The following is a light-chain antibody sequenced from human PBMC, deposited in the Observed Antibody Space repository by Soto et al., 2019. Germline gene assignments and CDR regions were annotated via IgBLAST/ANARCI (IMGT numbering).Light chain of an antibody. CDR2: DAS. J-gene: IGKJ2*01. CDR3: KQYDNLPYT. V-gene: IGKV1-33*01. Sequence: DIQMTQSPSSLSASVGDRVTITCQASQDISNYLNWYQQKPGKAPKLLIYDASNLETGVPSRFSGSGSGKDFTLTISSLKPEDLATYYCKQYDNLPYTFGQGTKLEIK. CDR1: QDISNY.